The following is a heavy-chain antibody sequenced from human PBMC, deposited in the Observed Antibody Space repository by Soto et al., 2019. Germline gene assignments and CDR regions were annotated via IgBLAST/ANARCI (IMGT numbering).Heavy chain of an antibody. V-gene: IGHV1-18*01. Sequence: QVQLVQSGAEVKKPGASVKVSCKASGYTFTSYGISWVRQAPGQGLEWMGWISAYNGNTNYAQKLQGRVTMTTDTSTSTAYMELRSLRSDDTAVYYCARDRSPDYYDSSGYYQKLPYFDYWGQGTLVTVSS. D-gene: IGHD3-22*01. CDR2: ISAYNGNT. J-gene: IGHJ4*02. CDR3: ARDRSPDYYDSSGYYQKLPYFDY. CDR1: GYTFTSYG.